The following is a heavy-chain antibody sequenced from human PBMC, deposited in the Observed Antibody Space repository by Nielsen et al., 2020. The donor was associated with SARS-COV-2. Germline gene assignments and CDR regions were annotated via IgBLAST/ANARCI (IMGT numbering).Heavy chain of an antibody. D-gene: IGHD6-13*01. CDR2: IYDSGST. J-gene: IGHJ4*02. CDR3: ARSSSWDKYFDY. Sequence: SETLSLTCTVSGGSISGYYWSWIRQPPGKGLEWIGYIYDSGSTKYNPSLGTRVTISADPSKNQFSLKLISVTAADTAVYYCARSSSWDKYFDYWGQGALVTVSS. CDR1: GGSISGYY. V-gene: IGHV4-59*08.